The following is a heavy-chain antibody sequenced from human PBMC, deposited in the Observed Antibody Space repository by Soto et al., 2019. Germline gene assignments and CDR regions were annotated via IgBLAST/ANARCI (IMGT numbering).Heavy chain of an antibody. CDR1: GFTFSSYA. CDR2: ISYDGSNK. CDR3: ARDTLTGSSGWYQALIPYYYYYGMDV. Sequence: GGSLRLSCAASGFTFSSYAMHWVRQAPGKGLEWVAVISYDGSNKYYADSVKGRFTISRDNSKNTLYLQMNSLRAEDTAVYYCARDTLTGSSGWYQALIPYYYYYGMDVWGQGTTVTVSS. J-gene: IGHJ6*02. D-gene: IGHD6-19*01. V-gene: IGHV3-30-3*01.